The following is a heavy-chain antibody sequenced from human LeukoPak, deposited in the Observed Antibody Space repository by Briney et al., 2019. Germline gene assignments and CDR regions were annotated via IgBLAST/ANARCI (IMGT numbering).Heavy chain of an antibody. CDR2: ITTTGDI. V-gene: IGHV3-11*01. CDR1: GFYFSDYT. J-gene: IGHJ3*02. CDR3: AKADATIGGAFDI. D-gene: IGHD3-3*01. Sequence: GGSLRLSCAASGFYFSDYTMWWVRQAPEKGLEWVSLITTTGDIHYADSVKGRFTVSRDNAKNSLSLQMNSLKVEDTAVYYCAKADATIGGAFDIWGQGTMVIVSS.